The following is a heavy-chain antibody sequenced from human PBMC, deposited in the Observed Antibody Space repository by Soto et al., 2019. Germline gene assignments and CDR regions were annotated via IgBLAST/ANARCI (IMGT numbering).Heavy chain of an antibody. J-gene: IGHJ6*02. V-gene: IGHV1-69*01. Sequence: QVQLVQSGAVVKKPGSSVKVSCKPPGGTFSSYAISWVRQAPGQGLEWMGGIIPSLGTAHYAQKFQGRVTITADESTNTAYMELSRLRSADTAVYYCARDVVDPQHSYGAGTSPATYGMDVWGQGTTVTVSS. CDR2: IIPSLGTA. D-gene: IGHD3-10*01. CDR3: ARDVVDPQHSYGAGTSPATYGMDV. CDR1: GGTFSSYA.